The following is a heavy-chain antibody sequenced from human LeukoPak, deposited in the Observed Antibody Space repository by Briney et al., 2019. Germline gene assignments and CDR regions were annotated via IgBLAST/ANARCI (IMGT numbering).Heavy chain of an antibody. CDR2: IYPGDSDN. CDR3: ARHVDCSGGSCYFSPGYYYMDV. D-gene: IGHD2-15*01. Sequence: GAHLKISFKGSGSRFTSYWIGWVRRMPGKGLEWMGIIYPGDSDNKYSPSFKGQVTISDEKSISTAYLQWRSLKASDTAMYYCARHVDCSGGSCYFSPGYYYMDVWGKGTTVTVSS. J-gene: IGHJ6*03. CDR1: GSRFTSYW. V-gene: IGHV5-51*01.